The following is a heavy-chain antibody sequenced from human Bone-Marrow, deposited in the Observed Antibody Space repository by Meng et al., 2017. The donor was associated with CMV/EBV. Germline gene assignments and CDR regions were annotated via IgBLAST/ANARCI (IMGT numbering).Heavy chain of an antibody. Sequence: SVKVSCKASGGTFSSYTISWVRQAPGQGLEWMGRIIPILGIANYAQKFQGRVTITADKSTSTAYMELSSLRSEDTAVYYCARGVAAHPFDYWGQGTLVTVSS. J-gene: IGHJ4*02. V-gene: IGHV1-69*02. CDR3: ARGVAAHPFDY. D-gene: IGHD6-6*01. CDR2: IIPILGIA. CDR1: GGTFSSYT.